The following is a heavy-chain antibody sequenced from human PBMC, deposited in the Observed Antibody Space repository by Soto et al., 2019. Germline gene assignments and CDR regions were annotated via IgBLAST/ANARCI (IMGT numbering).Heavy chain of an antibody. CDR1: GGTFSSYA. D-gene: IGHD2-2*01. CDR2: IIPIFGTA. V-gene: IGHV1-69*13. CDR3: AKDRYCSNTNCYKGNWLDP. Sequence: SVKVSCKASGGTFSSYAISWVRQAPGQGLEWMGGIIPIFGTANYAQKFQGRVTITADESTSTAYMELNSLRAEDTALYYCAKDRYCSNTNCYKGNWLDPWGQGTLVTVSS. J-gene: IGHJ5*02.